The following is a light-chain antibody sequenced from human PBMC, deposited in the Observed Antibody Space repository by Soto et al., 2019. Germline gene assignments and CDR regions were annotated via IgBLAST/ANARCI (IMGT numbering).Light chain of an antibody. CDR3: QSYDSSLSGSGV. CDR2: DNT. CDR1: RSNIGADYG. V-gene: IGLV1-40*01. J-gene: IGLJ3*02. Sequence: VLTQPPSVSGAPGQRVTISCTGNRSNIGADYGVHWYRQLPGTAPKLLIYDNTNRPSGVPDRFSGSKSGTTASLAITGLQAEDEADYYCQSYDSSLSGSGVFGGGTKLTVL.